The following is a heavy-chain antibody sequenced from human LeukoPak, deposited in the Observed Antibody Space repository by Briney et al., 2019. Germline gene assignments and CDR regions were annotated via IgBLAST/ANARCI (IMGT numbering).Heavy chain of an antibody. J-gene: IGHJ4*02. V-gene: IGHV3-23*01. CDR3: AKDPPPGYCSSTSCYTYDY. CDR2: ISGSGGST. D-gene: IGHD2-2*02. CDR1: GFTFSSYA. Sequence: GGSLRLSCAASGFTFSSYAMSWVRQAPGKGLEWVSAISGSGGSTYYADSVKGRFTISRDNSKNTLYLQMNSPRAEDTAVYYCAKDPPPGYCSSTSCYTYDYWGQGTLVTVSS.